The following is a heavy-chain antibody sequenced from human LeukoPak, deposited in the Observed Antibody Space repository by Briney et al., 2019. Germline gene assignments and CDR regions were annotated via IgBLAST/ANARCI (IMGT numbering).Heavy chain of an antibody. Sequence: SETLSLTCAVYGGSFSGYYWSWIRQPPGKGLEWIGEINHSGSTNYNPSLKSRVTISVDTSKNQFSLKLSSVTAADTAVYYCARDLITVTTRWFDPWGQGTLVTVSS. CDR2: INHSGST. CDR3: ARDLITVTTRWFDP. V-gene: IGHV4-34*01. CDR1: GGSFSGYY. D-gene: IGHD4-17*01. J-gene: IGHJ5*02.